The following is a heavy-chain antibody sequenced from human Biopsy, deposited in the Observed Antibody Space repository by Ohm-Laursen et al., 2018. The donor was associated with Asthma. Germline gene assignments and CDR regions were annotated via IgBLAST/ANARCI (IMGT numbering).Heavy chain of an antibody. V-gene: IGHV4-39*01. D-gene: IGHD7-27*01. J-gene: IGHJ4*02. CDR3: ARHWDWGSFFDY. CDR1: GGSMSSSSYY. Sequence: GTLSFTCTVSGGSMSSSSYYWGWIRQPPGKGLEWMGSISYTGSANHNPPLKSRVTISVDTSKNHFSLKLISVTAADTAVYYCARHWDWGSFFDYWGQGTPVTVSS. CDR2: ISYTGSA.